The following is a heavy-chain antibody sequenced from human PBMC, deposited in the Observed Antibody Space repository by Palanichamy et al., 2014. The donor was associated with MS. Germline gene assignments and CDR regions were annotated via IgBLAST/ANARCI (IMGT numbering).Heavy chain of an antibody. CDR2: MYYSGST. D-gene: IGHD4-17*01. V-gene: IGHV4-39*01. Sequence: QLQLQESGPGLVKPSGDPCPSPCTVSDGSISSSIYYWGWIRQPPGKGLEWIGSMYYSGSTYYNPSLKSRVTISVDTSKNQFSLKLSSVTAADTAVYYCARHFSVPDYGGEYFQHWGQGTLVTVSS. CDR1: DGSISSSIYY. J-gene: IGHJ1*01. CDR3: ARHFSVPDYGGEYFQH.